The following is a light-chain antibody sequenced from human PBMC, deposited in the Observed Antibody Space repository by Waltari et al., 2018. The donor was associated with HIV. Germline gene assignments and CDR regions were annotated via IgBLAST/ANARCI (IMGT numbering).Light chain of an antibody. J-gene: IGKJ2*01. Sequence: EIVLTQSPGTLSLSPGERATLSCRASQSVSSCYLAWYQQKPGQAPRLLIYGASSRATGIPDRFSGSGSGTDFTLTISRLEPEDFAVYYCQQYGSSRTFGQGTKLEIK. V-gene: IGKV3-20*01. CDR3: QQYGSSRT. CDR1: QSVSSCY. CDR2: GAS.